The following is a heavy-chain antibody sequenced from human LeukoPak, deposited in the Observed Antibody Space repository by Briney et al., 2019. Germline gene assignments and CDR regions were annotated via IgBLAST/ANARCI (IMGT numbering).Heavy chain of an antibody. CDR3: AAYGLGSSRRFDP. CDR1: GGSISSAGYY. Sequence: PSETLSLTCTVSGGSISSAGYYWTWIRQHPGKGLEWIGYIYYSGGTYYSPSLKSRVTISLDTSKNQFSLNLSSVTAADAAVYYCAAYGLGSSRRFDPWGQGTLVTVSS. J-gene: IGHJ5*02. CDR2: IYYSGGT. D-gene: IGHD3-10*01. V-gene: IGHV4-31*03.